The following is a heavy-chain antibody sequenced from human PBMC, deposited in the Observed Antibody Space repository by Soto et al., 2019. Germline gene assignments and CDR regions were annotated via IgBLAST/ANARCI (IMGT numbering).Heavy chain of an antibody. Sequence: LRLSAAVSGXTFDDNAMHWVRQAPEKGLEWVSGINWKSDIGYADSVKGRFTISRDNAENSLYLQMNSLRAEDTALYYCAISQDRGGRTTFIYWGQGTQVTVSS. V-gene: IGHV3-9*01. D-gene: IGHD3-16*01. J-gene: IGHJ4*02. CDR1: GXTFDDNA. CDR2: INWKSDI. CDR3: AISQDRGGRTTFIY.